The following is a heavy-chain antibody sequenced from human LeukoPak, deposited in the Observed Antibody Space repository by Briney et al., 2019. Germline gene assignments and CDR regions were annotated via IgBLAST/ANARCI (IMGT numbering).Heavy chain of an antibody. Sequence: PSETLSLTCAVYGGSFSGYYWSWIRQPPGKGLEWIGEINHSGSTNYNPSLKSRVTISVDTSKSQFSLKLSSVTAADTAVYYCARESPSQGYGMDVWGQGTTVTVSS. J-gene: IGHJ6*02. V-gene: IGHV4-34*01. CDR3: ARESPSQGYGMDV. CDR2: INHSGST. CDR1: GGSFSGYY.